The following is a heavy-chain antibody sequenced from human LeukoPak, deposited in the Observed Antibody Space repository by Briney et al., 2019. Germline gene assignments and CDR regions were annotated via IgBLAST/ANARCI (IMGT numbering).Heavy chain of an antibody. CDR3: ARVIGGSSGYYHFDF. D-gene: IGHD3-22*01. CDR1: GFTFSAYW. J-gene: IGHJ4*02. V-gene: IGHV3-74*01. Sequence: GGSLRLSCEASGFTFSAYWMHWVRRAPGKGLMWVSRMNSDGSYTNYAGSVKGRFTISRYNPGNTLYLQMNSLRVEDTGVYYCARVIGGSSGYYHFDFWGQGVLVTVSS. CDR2: MNSDGSYT.